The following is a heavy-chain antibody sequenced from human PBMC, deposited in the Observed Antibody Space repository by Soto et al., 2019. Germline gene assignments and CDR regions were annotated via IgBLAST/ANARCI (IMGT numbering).Heavy chain of an antibody. CDR3: ARGVHNCSSSSCYFDF. CDR1: GFTFSSHW. Sequence: PGGSLRLSCAASGFTFSSHWMNWVRQAPGKGLVWVSRISGDGRTTSHADSVKGRFTISRDNAKNTLYLQMNSLRVEDTAVYYCARGVHNCSSSSCYFDFWGQGILVTVS. J-gene: IGHJ4*02. V-gene: IGHV3-74*01. CDR2: ISGDGRTT. D-gene: IGHD2-2*01.